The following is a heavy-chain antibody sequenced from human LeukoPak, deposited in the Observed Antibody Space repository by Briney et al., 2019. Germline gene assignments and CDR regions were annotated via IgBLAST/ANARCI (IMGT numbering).Heavy chain of an antibody. CDR3: ARTGGYMVRGVQNWFDP. D-gene: IGHD3-10*01. Sequence: PSETLSLTCTVSGDSISSNHYYSGWVRQPPGKGLEWIVSGTTYYNPSLKSRVTISVDTSKNQFSLKLSSVTAADTAVYYCARTGGYMVRGVQNWFDPWGQGTLVTVSS. V-gene: IGHV4-39*01. CDR1: GDSISSNHYY. CDR2: GTT. J-gene: IGHJ5*02.